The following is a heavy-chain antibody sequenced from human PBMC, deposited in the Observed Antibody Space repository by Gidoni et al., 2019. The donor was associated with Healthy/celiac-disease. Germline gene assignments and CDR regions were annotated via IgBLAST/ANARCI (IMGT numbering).Heavy chain of an antibody. CDR1: GGSFIGYY. CDR3: ARSRTVNYDFWRGYYRVGWAFDI. D-gene: IGHD3-3*01. V-gene: IGHV4-34*01. J-gene: IGHJ3*02. CDR2: INHSGST. Sequence: QVQLQQWGAGLLKPSETLSLTCAVYGGSFIGYYWCLIRQPPGKGMEWIGEINHSGSTNYNPTLKSRVTRSVDTSKNQFSLKLSSVTAADTAVYYCARSRTVNYDFWRGYYRVGWAFDIWGQGTMVTVSS.